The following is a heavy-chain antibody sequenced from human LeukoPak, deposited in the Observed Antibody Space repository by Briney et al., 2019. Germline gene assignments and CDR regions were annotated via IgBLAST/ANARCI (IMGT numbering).Heavy chain of an antibody. V-gene: IGHV3-73*01. J-gene: IGHJ4*02. CDR3: TQARGGYCSSTSCYAPFDY. Sequence: GGSLRLSCAASGFTFSGSAMHWVRQASGKGPECVGRIRSKANSYATAYAASVKGRFTISRDDSKNTAYLQMNSLKTEDTAVYYCTQARGGYCSSTSCYAPFDYWGQGTLVTVSS. CDR1: GFTFSGSA. D-gene: IGHD2-2*01. CDR2: IRSKANSYAT.